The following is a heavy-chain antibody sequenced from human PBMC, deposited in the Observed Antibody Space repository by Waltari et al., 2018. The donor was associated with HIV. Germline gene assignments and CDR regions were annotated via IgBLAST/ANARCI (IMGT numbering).Heavy chain of an antibody. CDR2: INAGNGNT. CDR1: GYTFTSYA. D-gene: IGHD3-22*01. V-gene: IGHV1-3*01. CDR3: ARAGADHYDSSGVHY. Sequence: QVQLVQSGAEVKKPGASVKVSCKASGYTFTSYAMHWVRQAPGQRLEWMGWINAGNGNTKYSQKFQGRVTITRDTSASTAYMELSSLRSEDTAVYYCARAGADHYDSSGVHYWGQGTLVTVSS. J-gene: IGHJ4*02.